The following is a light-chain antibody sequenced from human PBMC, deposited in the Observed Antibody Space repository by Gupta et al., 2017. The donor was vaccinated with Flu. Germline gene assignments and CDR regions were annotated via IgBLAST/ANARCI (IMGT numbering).Light chain of an antibody. J-gene: IGLJ1*01. CDR2: DDY. CDR3: QVWDGGSDQYV. Sequence: SYVPTQPPAVSAAPGQTARIACGGNNIGRRSVYWYRQKAGQAPMMVIYDDYARPSGIPERFSGSNSGNMATLTIRGVEAGDEADYFCQVWDGGSDQYVFGAGTKVTVL. V-gene: IGLV3-21*02. CDR1: NIGRRS.